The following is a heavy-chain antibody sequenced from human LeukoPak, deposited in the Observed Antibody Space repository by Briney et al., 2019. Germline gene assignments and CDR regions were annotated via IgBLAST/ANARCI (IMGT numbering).Heavy chain of an antibody. V-gene: IGHV3-21*04. CDR3: VRNLAVAGTCFDS. Sequence: GGSLRLSCAASGFTFSSYSMNWVRQAPGKGLEWVSSISSSSSYIYYADSVKGRFTISRDNAESSLYLQMNSLRVEDTAVYYCVRNLAVAGTCFDSWGQGTLVTVSS. CDR2: ISSSSSYI. D-gene: IGHD6-19*01. CDR1: GFTFSSYS. J-gene: IGHJ4*02.